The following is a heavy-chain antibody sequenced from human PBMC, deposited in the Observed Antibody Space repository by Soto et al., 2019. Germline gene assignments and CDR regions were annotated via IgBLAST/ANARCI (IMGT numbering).Heavy chain of an antibody. CDR2: IIPILGIA. CDR1: GGTFSSYT. CDR3: ATDLVAVADDTFQH. J-gene: IGHJ1*01. D-gene: IGHD6-19*01. Sequence: ASVKVSCKASGGTFSSYTISWVRQAPGQGLEWMGRIIPILGIANYAQKFQGRVTITADKSTSTAYMELSSLRSEDTAVYYCATDLVAVADDTFQHWGQGTLVTVSS. V-gene: IGHV1-69*04.